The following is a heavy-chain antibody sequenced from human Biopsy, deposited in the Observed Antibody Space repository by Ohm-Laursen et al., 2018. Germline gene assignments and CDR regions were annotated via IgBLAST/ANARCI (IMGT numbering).Heavy chain of an antibody. J-gene: IGHJ4*02. CDR2: IFNDGNT. CDR1: GYSISSDYR. V-gene: IGHV4-38-2*01. D-gene: IGHD6-19*01. CDR3: ARVGSGWAPFDR. Sequence: GTLSLTCAVSGYSISSDYRWGWIRQAPGKTLEWLGNIFNDGNTHYNPSLRSRLIISIDTSKNQFSLMMTSVSGADTAVYFCARVGSGWAPFDRWGPGTLVTVSS.